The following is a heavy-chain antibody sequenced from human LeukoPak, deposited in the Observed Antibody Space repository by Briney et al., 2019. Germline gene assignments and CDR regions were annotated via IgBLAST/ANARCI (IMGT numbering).Heavy chain of an antibody. J-gene: IGHJ3*02. CDR1: GFTFDDYA. V-gene: IGHV3-9*01. Sequence: GRSLRLSCAASGFTFDDYAMHWVRQAPGKGLEWVSGISWNSGSIGYADSVKGRFTISRDNAKNSLYLQMNSLRAEGTALYYCAKDTRLGYGGNSGAFDIWGQGTMVTVSS. CDR3: AKDTRLGYGGNSGAFDI. D-gene: IGHD4-23*01. CDR2: ISWNSGSI.